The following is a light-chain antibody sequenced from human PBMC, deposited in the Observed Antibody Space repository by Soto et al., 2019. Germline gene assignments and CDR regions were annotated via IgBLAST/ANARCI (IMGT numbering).Light chain of an antibody. CDR2: GAS. Sequence: DVEMTQSPSSLSASVGDRVTITCQASRHISRYIYWYQKKEGRAPNLLIYGASNLETGVPSRFSGSGSGTDFTFTITSLQPEDIATYYCQQYSDFPHAFGQGTRLEIK. CDR1: RHISRY. J-gene: IGKJ5*01. CDR3: QQYSDFPHA. V-gene: IGKV1-33*01.